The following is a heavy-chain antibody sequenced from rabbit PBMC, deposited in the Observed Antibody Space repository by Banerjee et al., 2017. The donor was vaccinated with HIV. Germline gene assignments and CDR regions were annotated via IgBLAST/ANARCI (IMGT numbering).Heavy chain of an antibody. V-gene: IGHV1S47*01. J-gene: IGHJ4*01. CDR2: IDPVFGST. Sequence: VESGGGLVQPGGSMKLSCKASGFDFSSYGVRWVRQAPGKGLEWIGYIDPVFGSTYYASWVNGRFTISSHNAQNTLYLQLNSLTAADTATYFCVRAKYASSSGYYFYLWGPGTLVTVS. CDR1: GFDFSSYG. CDR3: VRAKYASSSGYYFYL. D-gene: IGHD1-1*01.